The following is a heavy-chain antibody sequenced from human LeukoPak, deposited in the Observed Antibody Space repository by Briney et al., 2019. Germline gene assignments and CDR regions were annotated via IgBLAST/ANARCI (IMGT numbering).Heavy chain of an antibody. CDR2: IIPIFGTA. CDR1: GGTFSSYA. CDR3: ARGLRGTGRNYYYYMDV. D-gene: IGHD5-12*01. J-gene: IGHJ6*03. V-gene: IGHV1-69*01. Sequence: SVKVSCKASGGTFSSYAISWVRQAPGQGLEWMGGIIPIFGTANYAQKFQGRVTITADESTSTAYMELSSLRSEDTAVYYCARGLRGTGRNYYYYMDVWGKGTTVTVSS.